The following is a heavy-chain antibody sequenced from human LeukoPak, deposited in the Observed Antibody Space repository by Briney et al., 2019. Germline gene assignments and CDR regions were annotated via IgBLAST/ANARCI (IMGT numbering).Heavy chain of an antibody. CDR2: IHDSGST. J-gene: IGHJ5*02. D-gene: IGHD5/OR15-5a*01. Sequence: SETLSLTCAVYGGSIGSYYWSWIRQPPGKGLEWIGNIHDSGSTKYNPSLKSRVTMSVETSRKHLSLKLRPLTAADTAVYYCARRRTVSTTGRFDPWGQGILVTVSS. V-gene: IGHV4-59*12. CDR1: GGSIGSYY. CDR3: ARRRTVSTTGRFDP.